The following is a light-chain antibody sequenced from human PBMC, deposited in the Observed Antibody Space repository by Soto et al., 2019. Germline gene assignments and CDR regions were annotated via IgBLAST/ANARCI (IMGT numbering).Light chain of an antibody. CDR2: GAS. Sequence: EIVMTHSPATLSVSPGERATLSCRASQSVSNNLAWYQQKPGQAPRLLIYGASTRATAIPARFSGSGSGTEFTLTISSLKSEDFAVYFCQQYDNWPYTFGQGTKLEIK. CDR3: QQYDNWPYT. J-gene: IGKJ2*01. V-gene: IGKV3-15*01. CDR1: QSVSNN.